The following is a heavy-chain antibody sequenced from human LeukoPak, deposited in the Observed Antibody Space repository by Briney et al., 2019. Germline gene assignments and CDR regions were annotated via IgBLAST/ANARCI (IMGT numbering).Heavy chain of an antibody. Sequence: GASVKVSCKASGYTFTIYGISWVRQAPGQGLEWMGWISAYNGNTNYAQKLQGRVTMTTDTSTSTAYMELRSLRSDDTAVYYCARDLGGVYYYGMDVWGQGTTVTVSS. CDR1: GYTFTIYG. CDR2: ISAYNGNT. CDR3: ARDLGGVYYYGMDV. D-gene: IGHD2-15*01. V-gene: IGHV1-18*01. J-gene: IGHJ6*02.